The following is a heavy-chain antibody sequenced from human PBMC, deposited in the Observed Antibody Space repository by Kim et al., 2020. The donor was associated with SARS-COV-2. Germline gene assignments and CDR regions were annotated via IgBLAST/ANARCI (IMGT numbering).Heavy chain of an antibody. D-gene: IGHD3-10*01. J-gene: IGHJ5*02. Sequence: SETLSLTCTVSGGSISSYYWSWIRQPPGKGLEWIGYIYYSGSTNYNPSLKSRVTISVDTSKNQFSLKLSSVTAADTAVYYCARSGVTMVQPGFDPWGQGTLVTVSS. V-gene: IGHV4-59*01. CDR1: GGSISSYY. CDR2: IYYSGST. CDR3: ARSGVTMVQPGFDP.